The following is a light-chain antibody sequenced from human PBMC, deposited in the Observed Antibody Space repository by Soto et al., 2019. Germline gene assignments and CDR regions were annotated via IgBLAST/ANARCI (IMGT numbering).Light chain of an antibody. Sequence: QSVLTQPPSVSGAPGQTVTISCTGSSSNIGAGFGVHWYQHLPGTTPKLLIRSDVSRPSGVSARFSAFESGASASLVISGLQPEDEGDYFCQSYDSGAPETYVFGPGTKVTVL. CDR1: SSNIGAGFG. CDR2: SDV. V-gene: IGLV1-40*01. J-gene: IGLJ1*01. CDR3: QSYDSGAPETYV.